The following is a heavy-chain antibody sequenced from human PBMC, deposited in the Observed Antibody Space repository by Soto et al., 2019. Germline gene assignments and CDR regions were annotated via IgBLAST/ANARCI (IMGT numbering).Heavy chain of an antibody. CDR1: GYSFTSYW. J-gene: IGHJ6*02. CDR3: ARHQPPDLVLMVYATREAYYGMDV. Sequence: GESVKISCXGSGYSFTSYWISWVRQMPGKGLEWMGRIDPSDSYTNYSPSFQGHVTISADKSISTAYLQWSSLKASDTAMYYCARHQPPDLVLMVYATREAYYGMDVWGQGTTVTVSS. V-gene: IGHV5-10-1*01. CDR2: IDPSDSYT. D-gene: IGHD2-8*01.